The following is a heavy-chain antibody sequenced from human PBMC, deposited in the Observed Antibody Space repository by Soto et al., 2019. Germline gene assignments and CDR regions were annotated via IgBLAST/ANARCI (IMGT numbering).Heavy chain of an antibody. CDR3: AKDPGVVAVSGWFDP. CDR2: ISYDGSNK. D-gene: IGHD2-15*01. V-gene: IGHV3-30*18. J-gene: IGHJ5*02. CDR1: GFTFSSYG. Sequence: GVSLRLSCAASGFTFSSYGMHWVRQAPGKGLEWVAVISYDGSNKYYADSVKGRFTISRDNSKNTLYLQMNSLRAEDTAVYYCAKDPGVVAVSGWFDPWGQGTLVNVSS.